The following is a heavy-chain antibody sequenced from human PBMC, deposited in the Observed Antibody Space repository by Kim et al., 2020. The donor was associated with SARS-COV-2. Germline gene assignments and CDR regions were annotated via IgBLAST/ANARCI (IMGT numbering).Heavy chain of an antibody. V-gene: IGHV3-21*01. CDR3: AREGGRFRMVRYWYFDL. Sequence: GGSLRLSCAASGFTFSSYSMNWVRQAPGKGLEWVSSISSSSSYIYYADSVKGRFTISRDNAKNSLYLQMNSLRAEDTAVYYCAREGGRFRMVRYWYFDLWGRGTLVTVSS. J-gene: IGHJ2*01. CDR2: ISSSSSYI. CDR1: GFTFSSYS. D-gene: IGHD3-10*01.